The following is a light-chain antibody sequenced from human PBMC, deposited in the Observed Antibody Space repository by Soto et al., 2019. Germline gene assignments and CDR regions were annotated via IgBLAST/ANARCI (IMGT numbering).Light chain of an antibody. V-gene: IGLV2-14*01. Sequence: QSVLTQPASVSGSPGQSITISCTGTSSDVGGYNYVSWYQQHPGKAPKLMIFAVNDRPSGVSNRFSGSKSGNTASLTISGLQAEDEADYYCSSYTRSSTVIFGGGTKLTVL. CDR3: SSYTRSSTVI. CDR2: AVN. CDR1: SSDVGGYNY. J-gene: IGLJ2*01.